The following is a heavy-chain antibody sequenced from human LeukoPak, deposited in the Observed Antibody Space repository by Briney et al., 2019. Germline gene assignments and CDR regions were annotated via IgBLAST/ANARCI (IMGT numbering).Heavy chain of an antibody. D-gene: IGHD3-3*01. V-gene: IGHV4-61*02. CDR1: GGSISSGSYY. CDR2: IYTSGST. Sequence: SETLSLTCTVSGGSISSGSYYWSWIRQPAGKGLEWIGRIYTSGSTNYNPSLKSRVTISVDTSKNQFSLKLSSVTAADTAVYYCAGGHYDFWSGSFDYWGQGTLVTVSS. CDR3: AGGHYDFWSGSFDY. J-gene: IGHJ4*02.